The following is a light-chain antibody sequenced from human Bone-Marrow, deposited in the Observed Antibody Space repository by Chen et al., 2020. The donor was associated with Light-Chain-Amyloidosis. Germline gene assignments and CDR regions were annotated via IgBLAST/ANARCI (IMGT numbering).Light chain of an antibody. V-gene: IGLV2-14*01. CDR2: EVT. J-gene: IGLJ1*01. CDR3: SSYTITNTLV. Sequence: QSALTQPASVSGSPGQSITISCTGTSSDVGGDNHVSWYQQHPDKAPKLMIYEVTNRPSWVPDLFAGSKSDNTASLTISGLQTEDEAYYFCSSYTITNTLVFGSGTTVTV. CDR1: SSDVGGDNH.